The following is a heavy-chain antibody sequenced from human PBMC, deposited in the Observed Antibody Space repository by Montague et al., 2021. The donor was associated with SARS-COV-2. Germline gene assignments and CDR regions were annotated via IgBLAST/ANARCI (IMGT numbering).Heavy chain of an antibody. CDR3: AKNGGAHGLDV. CDR2: IKPDESEK. D-gene: IGHD4-23*01. V-gene: IGHV3-7*01. Sequence: SLRLSCAASGFTFSNIWMSWVRQAPGKGLEWVANIKPDESEKNYLYSFKVLFSISRDNAKNSLYLQMDNLRAEDTAIYYCAKNGGAHGLDVWGQGTTVSVSS. J-gene: IGHJ6*02. CDR1: GFTFSNIW.